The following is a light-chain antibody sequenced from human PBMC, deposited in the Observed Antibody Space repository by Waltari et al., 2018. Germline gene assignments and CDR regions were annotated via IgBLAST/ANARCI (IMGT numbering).Light chain of an antibody. CDR3: QQYATSPRT. Sequence: EIVLTQSPGTLSLSPGERATLSCRASQSVDSQHLDWYQQKPGQAPRLLIHGASTRATGVPDRFSGSGSGTDFTLTISRLEPEDLAVYYCQQYATSPRTFGQGTKVELK. J-gene: IGKJ1*01. CDR2: GAS. CDR1: QSVDSQH. V-gene: IGKV3-20*01.